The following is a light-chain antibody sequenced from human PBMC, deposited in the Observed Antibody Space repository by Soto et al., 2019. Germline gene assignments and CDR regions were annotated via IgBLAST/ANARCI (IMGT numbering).Light chain of an antibody. CDR1: SSNIGAGYD. Sequence: QSVLTQPPSVSGAPGQRVTISCTGSSSNIGAGYDVHWYQQLPGTAPKLLIYGNGNRPSGVPDRFAGSKSGTSASLAIPGLRAEDEADYYDQSYDTSLSGFYVFGTGTKLTVL. CDR2: GNG. CDR3: QSYDTSLSGFYV. V-gene: IGLV1-40*01. J-gene: IGLJ1*01.